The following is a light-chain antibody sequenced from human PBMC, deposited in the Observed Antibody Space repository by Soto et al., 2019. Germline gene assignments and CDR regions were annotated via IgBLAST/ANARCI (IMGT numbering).Light chain of an antibody. CDR3: DSYTSNGLYV. CDR1: SSDVGGYNF. V-gene: IGLV2-14*03. Sequence: QSVLTQPASVSGSPGQSITISCTGTSSDVGGYNFVSWYQHHPGKAPKVMIYDVSNRPSGVSNRFSGSKSGNTASLTISGLQAEDEADYYCDSYTSNGLYVVGTGTKVTVL. CDR2: DVS. J-gene: IGLJ1*01.